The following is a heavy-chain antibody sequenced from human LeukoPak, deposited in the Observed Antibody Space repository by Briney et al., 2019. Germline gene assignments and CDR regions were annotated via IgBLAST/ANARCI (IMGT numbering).Heavy chain of an antibody. CDR1: EFSFSDYW. Sequence: GGSLRLSCAASEFSFSDYWMSWVRQAPGKGLEWVANIKQDGSEKYYVDSVKGRFTISRDNAKNSLYLQMNSLRAEDTAVYYCARDRPYYYDSSGYFDYWGQGTLVTVSS. CDR3: ARDRPYYYDSSGYFDY. V-gene: IGHV3-7*03. CDR2: IKQDGSEK. J-gene: IGHJ4*02. D-gene: IGHD3-22*01.